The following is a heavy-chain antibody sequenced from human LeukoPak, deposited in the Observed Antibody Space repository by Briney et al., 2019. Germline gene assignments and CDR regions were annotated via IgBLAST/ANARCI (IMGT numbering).Heavy chain of an antibody. J-gene: IGHJ4*02. V-gene: IGHV3-23*01. Sequence: GGSLRLSCAASGFAFSTYAMTWVRQAPEKGLQWVSTISTSGRATYYADSVEGRFTISRDNSKNTLYLQMNSLRADDTAVYYCAKARGSSVYEQFDYWGQGTQVTVSS. CDR1: GFAFSTYA. D-gene: IGHD5/OR15-5a*01. CDR3: AKARGSSVYEQFDY. CDR2: ISTSGRAT.